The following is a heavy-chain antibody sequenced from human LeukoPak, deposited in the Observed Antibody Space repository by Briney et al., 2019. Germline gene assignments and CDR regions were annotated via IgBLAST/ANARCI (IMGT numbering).Heavy chain of an antibody. Sequence: ASVKVSCXASGYTFTGYYMHWVRQAPGQGLAWMGWINPNSGGTNYAQKFQGRVTMTRDTSISTAYMELSRLRSDDTAMYYCARHVRYSDSSGYYYGSYYFDYWGQGTLLTVSS. CDR1: GYTFTGYY. J-gene: IGHJ4*02. D-gene: IGHD3-22*01. CDR3: ARHVRYSDSSGYYYGSYYFDY. V-gene: IGHV1-2*02. CDR2: INPNSGGT.